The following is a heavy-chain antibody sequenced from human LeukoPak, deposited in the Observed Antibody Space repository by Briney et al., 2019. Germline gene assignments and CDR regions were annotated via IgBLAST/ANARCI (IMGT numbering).Heavy chain of an antibody. Sequence: ASVKVSCKVSGYTLTELSMHWVRQAPGKGLEWMGGFDPEDGETIYAQKFQGRVTMTEDTSTDTAYMELSSLRSEDTAVYYCATDGSRVRGYSSGWYYWGQGTLVTVSS. CDR3: ATDGSRVRGYSSGWYY. CDR1: GYTLTELS. V-gene: IGHV1-24*01. CDR2: FDPEDGET. D-gene: IGHD6-19*01. J-gene: IGHJ4*02.